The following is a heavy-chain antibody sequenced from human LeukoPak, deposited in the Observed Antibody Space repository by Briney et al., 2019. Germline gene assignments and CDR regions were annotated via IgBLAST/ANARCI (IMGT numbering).Heavy chain of an antibody. CDR3: ARGAWRLVVVAVGGMDV. D-gene: IGHD2-15*01. CDR1: GYSISSGYY. Sequence: SETLSLTCTVSGYSISSGYYWGWIRPPPGKGLEWIGSIYHSWSTYYNPSLKRRVTISVDTSKNQFYLKLSYVNGADTAVYYCARGAWRLVVVAVGGMDVWGQRTTVTVSS. J-gene: IGHJ6*02. V-gene: IGHV4-38-2*02. CDR2: IYHSWST.